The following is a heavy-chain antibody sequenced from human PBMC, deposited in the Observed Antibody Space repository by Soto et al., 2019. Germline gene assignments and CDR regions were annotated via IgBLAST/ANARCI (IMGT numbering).Heavy chain of an antibody. V-gene: IGHV1-2*02. CDR3: ARDLAKGGGSAGFDY. CDR1: GYTFTVYY. D-gene: IGHD1-26*01. CDR2: INPKSGGT. Sequence: ASVKISCKASGYTFTVYYMHWVRQAPGQGLEWMGWINPKSGGTMYPQKFQGRVTMTWDTSISTAYMALTRLRSDDTAVYYCARDLAKGGGSAGFDYWGQGTLVTVSS. J-gene: IGHJ4*02.